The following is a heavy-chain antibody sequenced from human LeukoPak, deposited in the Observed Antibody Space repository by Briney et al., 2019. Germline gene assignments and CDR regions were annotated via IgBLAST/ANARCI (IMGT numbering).Heavy chain of an antibody. CDR1: GGSMSSYY. D-gene: IGHD3-9*01. CDR2: IYYSGST. Sequence: SETLSLTCSVSGGSMSSYYWSWLRQPPGKGLEWIGYIYYSGSTNYNPSLKSRVTISVDTSKNQFSLKVSSVTAADTAVYYCARGDILTVYPCDYWGQGTLVTVSS. V-gene: IGHV4-59*01. CDR3: ARGDILTVYPCDY. J-gene: IGHJ4*02.